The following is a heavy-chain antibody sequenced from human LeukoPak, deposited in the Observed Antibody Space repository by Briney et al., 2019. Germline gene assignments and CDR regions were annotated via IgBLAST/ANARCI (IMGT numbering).Heavy chain of an antibody. J-gene: IGHJ3*01. CDR3: ARSGHYGIDL. Sequence: LPGGSLGLSCVASRFAFDDYAMDWVRQPPGKGLEWVSFITWDGITTSYVDSVKGRFTISRDNSKNSLFLQLDSLRVEDSALYYCARSGHYGIDLWGQGTMVIVSA. D-gene: IGHD3-3*01. CDR1: RFAFDDYA. CDR2: ITWDGITT. V-gene: IGHV3-43D*04.